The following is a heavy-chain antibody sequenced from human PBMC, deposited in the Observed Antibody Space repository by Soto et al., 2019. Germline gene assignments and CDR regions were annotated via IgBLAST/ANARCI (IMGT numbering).Heavy chain of an antibody. CDR3: ARVRIVGAREIDF. J-gene: IGHJ4*02. CDR2: ISGYNGDI. D-gene: IGHD1-26*01. CDR1: GYTFNRHG. Sequence: QVHLVQSGGEVKKPGASVKVSCKASGYTFNRHGITWVRQAPGQGLEWMGWISGYNGDINYEQKFQGRVTLSSDTPPSTDYLQLKSLRFDDTAVYSCARVRIVGAREIDFWGQGTLVTVSS. V-gene: IGHV1-18*04.